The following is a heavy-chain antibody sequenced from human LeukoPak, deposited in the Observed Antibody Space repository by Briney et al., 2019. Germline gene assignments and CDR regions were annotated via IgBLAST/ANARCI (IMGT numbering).Heavy chain of an antibody. CDR3: AKSIGGVVVVAADY. J-gene: IGHJ4*02. D-gene: IGHD2-15*01. CDR2: ISGSGGST. Sequence: GGSLRLSCAASGFTFSTYAMTWVRQATGKGLEWVSVISGSGGSTYYADSVKGRFTLSRDNSKNTLYLQMNSLRAEDTAVYYCAKSIGGVVVVAADYWGQGTLVTVSS. CDR1: GFTFSTYA. V-gene: IGHV3-23*01.